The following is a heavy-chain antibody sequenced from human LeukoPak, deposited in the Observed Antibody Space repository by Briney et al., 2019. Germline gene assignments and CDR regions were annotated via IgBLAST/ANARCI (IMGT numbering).Heavy chain of an antibody. CDR3: ARGLAAVGPSWFDP. Sequence: GGSLRLSCAASGFTFSSYWMSWVRQAPGKGLEWVANIKQDGTEKYYVDSMKGRFTVTRDNAKNSLCPQMNSLRAEDTAIYYCARGLAAVGPSWFDPWGQGTLVTVSS. V-gene: IGHV3-7*01. CDR2: IKQDGTEK. CDR1: GFTFSSYW. J-gene: IGHJ5*02. D-gene: IGHD6-13*01.